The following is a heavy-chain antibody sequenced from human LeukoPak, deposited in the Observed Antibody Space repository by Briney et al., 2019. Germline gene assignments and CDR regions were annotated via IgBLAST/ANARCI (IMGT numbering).Heavy chain of an antibody. V-gene: IGHV4-39*07. D-gene: IGHD3-16*01. CDR2: IYYSGST. CDR1: GGSISSSSYY. CDR3: ARDLGREIDY. Sequence: SETLSLTCTVSGGSISSSSYYWGWIRQPPGTGLEWIGSIYYSGSTNYNPSLKSRVTISVDTSKNQFSLKLSSVTAADTAVYYCARDLGREIDYWGQGTLVTVSS. J-gene: IGHJ4*02.